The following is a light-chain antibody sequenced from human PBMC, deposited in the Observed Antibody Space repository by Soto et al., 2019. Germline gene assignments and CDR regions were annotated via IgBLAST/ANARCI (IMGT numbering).Light chain of an antibody. CDR3: SSYAGSNNFVV. CDR1: SSDVGAYNY. J-gene: IGLJ3*02. CDR2: EVS. Sequence: QSALTQPPSASGSPGQSVTISCTGTSSDVGAYNYVSWYRQHPGKAPKLMIYEVSKRPSGVPDRFSGSKSGNTASLTVSGLQAEDGADYYCSSYAGSNNFVVFGGGTKLTVL. V-gene: IGLV2-8*01.